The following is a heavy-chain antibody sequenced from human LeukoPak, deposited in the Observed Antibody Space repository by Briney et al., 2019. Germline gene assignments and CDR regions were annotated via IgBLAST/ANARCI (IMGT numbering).Heavy chain of an antibody. J-gene: IGHJ4*02. CDR1: GFTFSDYY. CDR2: ISSSGSTI. CDR3: ARDSVDFWSVDY. D-gene: IGHD3-3*01. V-gene: IGHV3-11*01. Sequence: GGSLRLSCAASGFTFSDYYMSWIRQAPGKGLEWVSYISSSGSTIYYADSVKGRFTISRDNAKNSLYPQMNSLRAEDTAVYYCARDSVDFWSVDYWGQGTLVTVSS.